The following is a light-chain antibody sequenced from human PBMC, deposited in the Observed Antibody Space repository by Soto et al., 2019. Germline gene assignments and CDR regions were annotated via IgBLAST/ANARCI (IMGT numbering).Light chain of an antibody. J-gene: IGLJ3*02. CDR3: RSYVVSNRGV. CDR1: SSDVGGYNY. CDR2: EVN. V-gene: IGLV2-8*01. Sequence: QSALTQPPSASGSPGQSVTISCTGSSSDVGGYNYVSWYQHHPGKAPRLMIYEVNKRPSGVPDRFSGSKSGNTASLTVSGLHAEDESDYYCRSYVVSNRGVFGGGTKLTVL.